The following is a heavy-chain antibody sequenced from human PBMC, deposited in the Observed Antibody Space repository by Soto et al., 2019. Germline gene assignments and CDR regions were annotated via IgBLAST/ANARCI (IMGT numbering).Heavy chain of an antibody. D-gene: IGHD6-6*01. CDR3: ARLRHSRSSEGWFDP. Sequence: QVQLVQSGAEVKKPGSSVKVSCKASGGTFSSYAISWVRQAPGQGLEWMGGLIPIFGTANYAQKFQGRVMITADKSTSTAYMELSSLRSEDTAVYYCARLRHSRSSEGWFDPWGQGTLVTVSS. J-gene: IGHJ5*02. V-gene: IGHV1-69*06. CDR1: GGTFSSYA. CDR2: LIPIFGTA.